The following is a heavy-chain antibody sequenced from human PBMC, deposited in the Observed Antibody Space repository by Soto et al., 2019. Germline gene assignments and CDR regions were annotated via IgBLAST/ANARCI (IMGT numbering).Heavy chain of an antibody. Sequence: GGSLRLSCAASGFTFSSYGMHWFRQAPGKGLEWVAVIWYDGSNKYYADSVKGRFTISRDNSKNTLYLQMNSLRAEDTAVYYCAREAYYYDSSGARDAFDIWGQGTMVTVSS. CDR3: AREAYYYDSSGARDAFDI. D-gene: IGHD3-22*01. CDR2: IWYDGSNK. CDR1: GFTFSSYG. V-gene: IGHV3-33*01. J-gene: IGHJ3*02.